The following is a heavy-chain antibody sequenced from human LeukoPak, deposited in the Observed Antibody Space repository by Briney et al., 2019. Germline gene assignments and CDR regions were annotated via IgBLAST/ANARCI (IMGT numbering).Heavy chain of an antibody. J-gene: IGHJ6*02. CDR3: ARHGTYASGYYYYYGVDV. D-gene: IGHD1-26*01. CDR2: IYHSGST. CDR1: GGSFSGYY. V-gene: IGHV4-59*08. Sequence: PSETLSLTCAVYGGSFSGYYWSWIRQPPGKGPEWIGYIYHSGSTNCNPSLKSRVTISLDTSKNEFSLELTSVTAADSAVYYCARHGTYASGYYYYYGVDVWGQGTTVTVSS.